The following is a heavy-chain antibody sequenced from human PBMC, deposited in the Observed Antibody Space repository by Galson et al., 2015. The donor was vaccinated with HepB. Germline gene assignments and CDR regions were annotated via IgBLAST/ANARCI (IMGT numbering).Heavy chain of an antibody. CDR2: IRSKANSYAT. CDR1: GFTFSSYW. CDR3: TRPPDF. V-gene: IGHV3-73*01. Sequence: SLRLSCAASGFTFSSYWMHWVRQASGEGLEWVGRIRSKANSYATAYAASVKGRFTISRDDSKNTAYLQMNSLKTEDTAVYYCTRPPDFWGQGTLVTVSS. J-gene: IGHJ4*02.